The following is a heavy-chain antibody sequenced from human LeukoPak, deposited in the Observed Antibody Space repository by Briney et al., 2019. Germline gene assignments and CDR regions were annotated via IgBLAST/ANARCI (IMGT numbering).Heavy chain of an antibody. CDR1: GGTFSSYA. V-gene: IGHV1-69*05. CDR2: IIPIFGTA. D-gene: IGHD6-19*01. Sequence: SVKVSCKASGGTFSSYAISWVRQAPGQGLEWMGRIIPIFGTANYAQKFQGRVTITTDESTSTAYMELSSLRSEDTAVYYCARDHRDPREFSSGRYGTFDYWGQGTLVTVSS. CDR3: ARDHRDPREFSSGRYGTFDY. J-gene: IGHJ4*02.